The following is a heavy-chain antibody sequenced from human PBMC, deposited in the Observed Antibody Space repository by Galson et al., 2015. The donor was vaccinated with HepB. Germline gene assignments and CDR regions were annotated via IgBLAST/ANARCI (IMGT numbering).Heavy chain of an antibody. CDR1: GFTFSSYS. J-gene: IGHJ2*01. Sequence: SLRLSCAASGFTFSSYSMNWVRQAPGKGLEWVSYISSSSSTIYYADSVRGRFTISRDNAKNSLYLQMNSLRAEDTAVYYCAREGPEPGNWYFDLWGRGTLVTVSS. CDR3: AREGPEPGNWYFDL. CDR2: ISSSSSTI. V-gene: IGHV3-48*01. D-gene: IGHD3-10*01.